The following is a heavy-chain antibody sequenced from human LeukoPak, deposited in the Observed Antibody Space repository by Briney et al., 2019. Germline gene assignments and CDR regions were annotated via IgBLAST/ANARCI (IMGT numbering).Heavy chain of an antibody. CDR2: ISYDGSNK. D-gene: IGHD6-19*01. V-gene: IGHV3-30*03. CDR3: AIIAVAGWGLGKVGATTTFDY. J-gene: IGHJ4*02. Sequence: GGSLRLSCAASGFTFSSYGMHWVRHAPGKGLEWVAVISYDGSNKYYADFVKGRFTISRDNSKTTLYLQMNSLRAEDTAVYYCAIIAVAGWGLGKVGATTTFDYWGQGTLVTVSS. CDR1: GFTFSSYG.